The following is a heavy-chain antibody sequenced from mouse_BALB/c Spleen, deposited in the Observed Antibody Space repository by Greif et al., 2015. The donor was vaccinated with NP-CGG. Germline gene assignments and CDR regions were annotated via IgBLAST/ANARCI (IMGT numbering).Heavy chain of an antibody. CDR3: ASKSTMITFAY. D-gene: IGHD2-4*01. CDR2: ISSGGSYT. CDR1: GFTFSSYA. J-gene: IGHJ3*01. Sequence: EVKVVESGGGLVKPGGSLKLSCAASGFTFSSYAMSWVRQTPEKRLEWVATISSGGSYTYYPDSVKGRFTISRDNAKNTLYLQMSSLRSEDTAMYYCASKSTMITFAYWGQGTLVTVSA. V-gene: IGHV5-9-1*01.